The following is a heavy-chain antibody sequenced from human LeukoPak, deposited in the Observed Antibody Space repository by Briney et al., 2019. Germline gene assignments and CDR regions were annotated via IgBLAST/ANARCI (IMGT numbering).Heavy chain of an antibody. J-gene: IGHJ4*02. CDR1: GYTFISHG. CDR2: ISTYNGIT. CDR3: ARNLDGTTTAFDY. V-gene: IGHV1-18*01. Sequence: GASVKVSCKASGYTFISHGIGWLRQAPGQGPEWMGWISTYNGITNYAQKVQDKITVTRDTSTSTVYMDLRSLRSDDTAVYYCARNLDGTTTAFDYWGQGTLVTVSS. D-gene: IGHD1/OR15-1a*01.